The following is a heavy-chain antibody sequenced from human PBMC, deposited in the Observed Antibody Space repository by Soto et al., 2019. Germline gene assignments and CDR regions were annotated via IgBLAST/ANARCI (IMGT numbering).Heavy chain of an antibody. J-gene: IGHJ4*02. CDR2: IYYSGST. CDR3: ARERAYYDILTGYYPGYYFDY. CDR1: GGSISSGGYY. V-gene: IGHV4-31*03. Sequence: SETLSLTCTVSGGSISSGGYYWSWIRQHPGKGLEWIGYIYYSGSTYYNPSLKSRVTISVDTSKNQFSLKLSSVTAADTAVYYCARERAYYDILTGYYPGYYFDYWGQGTLVTV. D-gene: IGHD3-9*01.